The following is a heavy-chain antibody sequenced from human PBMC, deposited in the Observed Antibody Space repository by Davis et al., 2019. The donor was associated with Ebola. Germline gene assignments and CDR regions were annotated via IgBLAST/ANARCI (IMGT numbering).Heavy chain of an antibody. CDR3: ARDLFSAIVGATTIDY. J-gene: IGHJ4*02. CDR1: GYIFTSND. CDR2: MNPDSGNT. D-gene: IGHD1-26*01. V-gene: IGHV1-8*01. Sequence: AASVKVSCKASGYIFTSNDINWVRQATGQGLEWMGWMNPDSGNTGYASKFQGRVTMTRNTSISTAYMELSSLRSEDTAVYYCARDLFSAIVGATTIDYWGQGTLVTVSS.